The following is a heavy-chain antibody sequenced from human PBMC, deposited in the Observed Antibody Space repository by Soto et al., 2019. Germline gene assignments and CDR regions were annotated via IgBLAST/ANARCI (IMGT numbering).Heavy chain of an antibody. CDR3: ARDKITGLFDY. D-gene: IGHD2-8*02. J-gene: IGHJ4*02. Sequence: SETLSLTCTVSGDSISSTRWWSWVRQSPGKGLVWIGDINHSGSTNYTPSLKSRVTISVDTSKNLFSLKLTSVTAADTAVYYCARDKITGLFDYWAREPWSPSPQ. CDR2: INHSGST. V-gene: IGHV4-4*02. CDR1: GDSISSTRW.